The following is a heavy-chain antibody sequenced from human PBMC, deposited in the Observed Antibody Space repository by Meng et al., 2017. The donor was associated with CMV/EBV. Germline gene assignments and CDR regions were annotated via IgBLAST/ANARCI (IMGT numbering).Heavy chain of an antibody. J-gene: IGHJ6*02. CDR1: AYTFTSYD. CDR2: MNPNSGNT. Sequence: ASVQVSCKASAYTFTSYDMNWVRQATGQGREWMGWMNPNSGNTGYSEKFKGRVNMTRNTSRSTAYKELSSLRSDDTTVYYCARDTPFVMPLYYYYYYGMDVWGQGTTVTVSS. CDR3: ARDTPFVMPLYYYYYYGMDV. D-gene: IGHD3-16*01. V-gene: IGHV1-8*01.